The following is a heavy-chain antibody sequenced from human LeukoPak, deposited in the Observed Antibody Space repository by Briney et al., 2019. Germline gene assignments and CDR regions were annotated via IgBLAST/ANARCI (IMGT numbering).Heavy chain of an antibody. CDR2: IYYSGST. CDR1: GGSISSSSYY. CDR3: ASGPIAQQLPFDAFDI. V-gene: IGHV4-39*01. Sequence: NSSETLSLTCTVSGGSISSSSYYWGWIRQPPGKGLEWIGSIYYSGSTYYNPSLKSRVTISVDTSKNQFSLKLSSVTAADTAVYYCASGPIAQQLPFDAFDIWGQGTMVTVSS. J-gene: IGHJ3*02. D-gene: IGHD6-13*01.